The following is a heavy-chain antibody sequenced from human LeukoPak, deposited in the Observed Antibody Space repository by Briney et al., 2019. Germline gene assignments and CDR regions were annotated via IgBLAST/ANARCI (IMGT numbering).Heavy chain of an antibody. Sequence: GGSLRLSCAASGFTVSSNYMSWVRQAPGKGLEWVSVIYSGGSTYYADSVKGRFTISRDNSKNTLYLQMNSLRAEDTAVYYCAREDGVIRNFDYWGQGTLVTVSS. V-gene: IGHV3-53*01. CDR1: GFTVSSNY. D-gene: IGHD3-3*01. CDR3: AREDGVIRNFDY. J-gene: IGHJ4*02. CDR2: IYSGGST.